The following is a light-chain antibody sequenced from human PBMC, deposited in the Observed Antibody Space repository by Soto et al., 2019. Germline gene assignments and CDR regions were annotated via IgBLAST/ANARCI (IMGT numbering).Light chain of an antibody. V-gene: IGLV2-8*01. CDR1: SSDSGDYNY. Sequence: QSVLTQPPSASGSAGQSVTFSCTGTSSDSGDYNYVSWYQQHPGKAPKLILYEVNKRPSGVPGRFSGSKSGNTASLTVSGLQTEDDANYYCSSYAGNNIVFGNGTKVTVL. J-gene: IGLJ1*01. CDR3: SSYAGNNIV. CDR2: EVN.